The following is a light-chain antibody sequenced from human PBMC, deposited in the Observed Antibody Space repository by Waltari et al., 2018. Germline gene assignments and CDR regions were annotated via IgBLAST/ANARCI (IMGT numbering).Light chain of an antibody. CDR1: NSNVGSYNL. V-gene: IGLV2-23*03. J-gene: IGLJ2*01. CDR2: EGN. CDR3: CSNVGSSVF. Sequence: QSALTQPASVSGSPGQSITISCPGFNSNVGSYNLVSWYQKHPGKAPKLLSYEGNRRPSGVSNRFSGSKSDNTASLTLSGLQAEDEADYYCCSNVGSSVFFGGGTKLTVL.